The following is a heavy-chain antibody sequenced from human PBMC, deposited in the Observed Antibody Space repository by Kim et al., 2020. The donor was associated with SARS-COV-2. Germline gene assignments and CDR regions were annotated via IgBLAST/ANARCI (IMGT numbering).Heavy chain of an antibody. Sequence: GGSLRLSCAASGFTFSSYSMNWVRQAPGKGLEWVSYISSSSSTIYYADSVKGRFTISRDNAKNSLYLQMNSLRDEDTAVYYCARGAVARASKVLLNWYFDLWGRGTLVTVSS. CDR3: ARGAVARASKVLLNWYFDL. CDR2: ISSSSSTI. V-gene: IGHV3-48*02. J-gene: IGHJ2*01. CDR1: GFTFSSYS. D-gene: IGHD6-19*01.